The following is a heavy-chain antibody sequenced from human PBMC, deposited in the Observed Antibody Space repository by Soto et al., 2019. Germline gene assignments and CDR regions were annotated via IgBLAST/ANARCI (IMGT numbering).Heavy chain of an antibody. Sequence: QITLKESGPTLVKPTQTLTLTCTFSGFSLSTSGVGVGWIRQPPGKALEWLALIYWDDDKRYSPSLKSRLTITKDSSKSQVVITMTIMDTVDKATYYGAHRGIAAGPFDYWGQGTLMTVSS. CDR2: IYWDDDK. V-gene: IGHV2-5*02. J-gene: IGHJ4*02. CDR3: AHRGIAAGPFDY. D-gene: IGHD6-13*01. CDR1: GFSLSTSGVG.